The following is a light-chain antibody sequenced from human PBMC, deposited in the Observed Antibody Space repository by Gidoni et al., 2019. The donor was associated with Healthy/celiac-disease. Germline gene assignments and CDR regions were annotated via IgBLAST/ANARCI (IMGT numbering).Light chain of an antibody. CDR2: DAS. CDR1: QDISNY. Sequence: DIQMTQSPSSLSASVGDRVTITSQASQDISNYLNWYQQKPGKAPKLLIYDASNLETGVPSRFSGSGSGTDFTFTISSLQPEDIATYYWQQYDNLPLTFGGGTKVEIK. CDR3: QQYDNLPLT. J-gene: IGKJ4*01. V-gene: IGKV1-33*01.